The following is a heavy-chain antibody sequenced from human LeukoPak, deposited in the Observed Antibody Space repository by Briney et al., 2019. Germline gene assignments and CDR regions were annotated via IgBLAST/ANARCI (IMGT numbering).Heavy chain of an antibody. Sequence: HPGGSLRLSCAASGFTFSSYATSWVRQAPGKGLEWVANIKQDGSEKYYVDSVKGRFTISRDNAKNSLYLQMNSLRAEDTAVYYCARDIIWSYYYGSGSRNDYWGQGTLVTVSS. V-gene: IGHV3-7*01. D-gene: IGHD3-10*01. J-gene: IGHJ4*02. CDR1: GFTFSSYA. CDR3: ARDIIWSYYYGSGSRNDY. CDR2: IKQDGSEK.